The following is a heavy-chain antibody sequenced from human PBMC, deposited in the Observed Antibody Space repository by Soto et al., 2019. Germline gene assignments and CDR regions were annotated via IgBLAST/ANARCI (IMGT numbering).Heavy chain of an antibody. J-gene: IGHJ3*01. CDR1: GFTFSAFW. CDR2: IKRDGTVT. D-gene: IGHD3-16*01. V-gene: IGHV3-7*04. Sequence: EVQLVESGGGLVQPGESLRLSCAASGFTFSAFWMTWLRQAPGKGLEWVANIKRDGTVTHYGDSVEGRCTLSMDNAQNSLFLQLNRLRPEDTAMYYCAMDLSPPGEFLYDAFDVWGKGTFVTVSS. CDR3: AMDLSPPGEFLYDAFDV.